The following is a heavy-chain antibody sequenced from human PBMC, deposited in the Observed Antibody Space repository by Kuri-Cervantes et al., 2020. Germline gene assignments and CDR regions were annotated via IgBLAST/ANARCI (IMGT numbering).Heavy chain of an antibody. V-gene: IGHV2-5*02. CDR1: GFSLSTSGVG. J-gene: IGHJ4*02. CDR3: AHSVLRYFDWFVGDPALDY. Sequence: SGPTLVKPTQTLTLTCTFSGFSLSTSGVGVGWIRQPPGKALEWLALIYWDDDKRYSPSLKSRLTITKDTSKNQVVLTMTNMDPVDTATYYCAHSVLRYFDWFVGDPALDYWGQGTLVTVSS. D-gene: IGHD3-9*01. CDR2: IYWDDDK.